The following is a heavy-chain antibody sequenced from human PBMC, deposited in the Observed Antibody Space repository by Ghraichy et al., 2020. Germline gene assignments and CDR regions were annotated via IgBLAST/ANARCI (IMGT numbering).Heavy chain of an antibody. D-gene: IGHD3-16*01. Sequence: GGSLRLSCAASGFTFSNAWMSWVRQAPGKGLEWVGRIKSKTDGGTTDYAAPVKGRFTISRDDSKNTLYLQMNSLKTEDTAVYYCTTVMITFGGVYYFDYWGQGTLVTVSS. CDR3: TTVMITFGGVYYFDY. CDR1: GFTFSNAW. J-gene: IGHJ4*02. V-gene: IGHV3-15*01. CDR2: IKSKTDGGTT.